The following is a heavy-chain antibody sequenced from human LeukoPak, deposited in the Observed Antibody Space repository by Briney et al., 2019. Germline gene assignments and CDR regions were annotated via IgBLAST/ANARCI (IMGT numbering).Heavy chain of an antibody. V-gene: IGHV3-33*01. J-gene: IGHJ6*04. CDR3: ARDQGTTVYGMDV. CDR2: LWYDGNNK. D-gene: IGHD4-11*01. Sequence: GGSLSLSCAGSGFTFSTYGMHWVRQAPGKGLEWVPVLWYDGNNKYYEDSVKGRFTISRDNSKNTLYLQMNSLRAEDTAVYYCARDQGTTVYGMDVWGKGTTVTVSS. CDR1: GFTFSTYG.